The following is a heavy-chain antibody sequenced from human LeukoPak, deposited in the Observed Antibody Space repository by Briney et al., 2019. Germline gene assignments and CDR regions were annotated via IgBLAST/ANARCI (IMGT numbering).Heavy chain of an antibody. Sequence: SETLSLTCTVSGGSISSYYWSWIRQPAGKGLEWIGRIYTSGSTNYNPSLKSRVTMSVATSKNQFSLKLSSVTAADTAVYYCAREVGIVVVVAAKRAAFDIWGQGTMVTVSS. CDR2: IYTSGST. CDR3: AREVGIVVVVAAKRAAFDI. CDR1: GGSISSYY. J-gene: IGHJ3*02. V-gene: IGHV4-4*07. D-gene: IGHD2-15*01.